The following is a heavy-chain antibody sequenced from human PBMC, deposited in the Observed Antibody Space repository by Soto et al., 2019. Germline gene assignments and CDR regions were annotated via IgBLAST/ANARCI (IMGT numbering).Heavy chain of an antibody. J-gene: IGHJ3*02. D-gene: IGHD1-1*01. CDR1: GFTFSSYW. CDR2: IKQDGSEK. CDR3: ARDRNRARNDAFDI. Sequence: GGSLRLSCAASGFTFSSYWMSWVRQAPGKGLEWVANIKQDGSEKYYVDSVKGRFTISRDNDKNSLYLQMNSLRAEDTAVYYCARDRNRARNDAFDIWGQGTMVTVSS. V-gene: IGHV3-7*03.